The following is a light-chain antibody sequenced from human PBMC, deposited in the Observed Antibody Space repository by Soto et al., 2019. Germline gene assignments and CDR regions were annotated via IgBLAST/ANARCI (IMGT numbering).Light chain of an antibody. Sequence: QLVLTQSPSASASLGASVKLTCTLSSGHSNYAIAWHQQQPEKGPRYLMKLNRDGSHSKGDGIPNLFSGSSSGAERYLTISSLQSEDEAYYYCQTGGTGSVIFGGGTKVTVL. CDR2: LNRDGSH. CDR1: SGHSNYA. V-gene: IGLV4-69*01. CDR3: QTGGTGSVI. J-gene: IGLJ2*01.